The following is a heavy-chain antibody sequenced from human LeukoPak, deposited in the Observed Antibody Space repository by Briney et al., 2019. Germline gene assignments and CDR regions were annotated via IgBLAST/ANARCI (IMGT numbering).Heavy chain of an antibody. CDR3: ASRREFGGGLVGYFDY. CDR2: IIPIFGTA. Sequence: ASVKVSCKASGGTFSSYAISWVRQAPGQGLEWMGGIIPIFGTANYAQKFQGRVTITADKSTSTAYMELSSLRSEDTAVYYCASRREFGGGLVGYFDYWGQGTLVTVSS. D-gene: IGHD2-8*02. CDR1: GGTFSSYA. J-gene: IGHJ4*02. V-gene: IGHV1-69*06.